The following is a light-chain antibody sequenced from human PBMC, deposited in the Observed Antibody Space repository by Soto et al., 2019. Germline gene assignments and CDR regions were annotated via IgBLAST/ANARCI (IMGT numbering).Light chain of an antibody. CDR1: TSNIGSNY. CDR3: AAWDDSLSGVV. J-gene: IGLJ2*01. V-gene: IGLV1-47*01. CDR2: RND. Sequence: QAVVTQPPSASGTPGLRVTISCSGSTSNIGSNYGYWYQQLPGTAPKLLIYRNDQRPSGVPDRFSGSKSGTSASLAISGLRSEDEADYYCAAWDDSLSGVVFGGGTKLTVL.